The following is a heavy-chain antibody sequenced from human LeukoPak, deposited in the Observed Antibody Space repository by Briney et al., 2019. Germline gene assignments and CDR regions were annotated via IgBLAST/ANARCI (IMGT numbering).Heavy chain of an antibody. CDR1: GYTLTELS. CDR2: FDPEDGET. Sequence: ASVKVSCKVSGYTLTELSMHWVRQAPGKGLEWMGGFDPEDGETIYAQKFRGRVTMTEDTSTDTAYMELSSLRSEDTAVYYCATGSYSSSWYRRYYYYGMDVWGQGTTVTVSS. CDR3: ATGSYSSSWYRRYYYYGMDV. D-gene: IGHD6-13*01. V-gene: IGHV1-24*01. J-gene: IGHJ6*02.